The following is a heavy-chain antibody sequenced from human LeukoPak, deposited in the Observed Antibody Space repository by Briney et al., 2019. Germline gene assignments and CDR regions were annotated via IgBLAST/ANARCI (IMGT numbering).Heavy chain of an antibody. V-gene: IGHV3-23*01. CDR2: ISGSVGRT. Sequence: GGSLRLSCAASGFTFSSYAMSWVRQAPGKGLEWVSAISGSVGRTFYADSVKGRFTISRDSSKNTLYLQMNSLRAEDTALYYCAKGIDSSGYYPFDYWGQGTLVTVSS. J-gene: IGHJ4*02. CDR3: AKGIDSSGYYPFDY. D-gene: IGHD3-22*01. CDR1: GFTFSSYA.